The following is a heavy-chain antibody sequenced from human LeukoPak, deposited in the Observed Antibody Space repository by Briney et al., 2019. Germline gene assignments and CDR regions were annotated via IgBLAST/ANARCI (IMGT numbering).Heavy chain of an antibody. V-gene: IGHV3-23*01. CDR1: GFTFSSYD. CDR2: ISGSDEST. Sequence: SGGSLRLSYAASGFTFSSYDMSWIRQAPGKGLEWVSEISGSDESTKYVDSVKGRFTISRDNSKNTLYLLLNSLRVDDTAVYYCANRRLGRGAFDIWGQGTMVTVSS. J-gene: IGHJ3*02. D-gene: IGHD7-27*01. CDR3: ANRRLGRGAFDI.